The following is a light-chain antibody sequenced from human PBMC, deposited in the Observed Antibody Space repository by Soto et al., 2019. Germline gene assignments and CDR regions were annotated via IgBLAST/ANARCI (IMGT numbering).Light chain of an antibody. CDR3: QQSYSTPWT. V-gene: IGKV1-39*01. Sequence: DIQMTQSPSSLSASIGDRVTITCRASQSISSYLNWYQQKPGKAPKLLIYAASSFQSGVPSRFSGSGSGTDFTLTISSLQPEDFATYHCQQSYSTPWTFGQGTKVEIK. CDR2: AAS. CDR1: QSISSY. J-gene: IGKJ1*01.